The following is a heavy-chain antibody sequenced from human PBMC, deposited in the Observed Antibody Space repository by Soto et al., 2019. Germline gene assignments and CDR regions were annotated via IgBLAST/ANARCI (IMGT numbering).Heavy chain of an antibody. D-gene: IGHD1-1*01. J-gene: IGHJ6*03. V-gene: IGHV4-34*01. CDR1: RGSLIPFC. CDR2: VSQSGAT. CDR3: VRRESTRPGSFYMDV. Sequence: SETLSLSCTVFRGSLIPFCWTCIRQPPGKGLEWIGEVSQSGATNDNPSLRGRVTMSVDTNRKQLSLRLRSVTAADTGVYYCVRRESTRPGSFYMDVWGEGTTVNVSS.